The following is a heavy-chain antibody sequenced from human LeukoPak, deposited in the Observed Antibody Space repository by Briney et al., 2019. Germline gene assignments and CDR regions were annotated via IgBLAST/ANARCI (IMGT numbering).Heavy chain of an antibody. J-gene: IGHJ4*02. V-gene: IGHV3-30*18. Sequence: GRSLRLSCAASGFTFSSYGMHWVRQAPGKGLEWVAVILYDGSNKYYADSVKGRFTISRDNSKNTLYLQMNSLRAEDTAVYYCAKDGDVWGQGTLVTVSS. D-gene: IGHD7-27*01. CDR3: AKDGDV. CDR1: GFTFSSYG. CDR2: ILYDGSNK.